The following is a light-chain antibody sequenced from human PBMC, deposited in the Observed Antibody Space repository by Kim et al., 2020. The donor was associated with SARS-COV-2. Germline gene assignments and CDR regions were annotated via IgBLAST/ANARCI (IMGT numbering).Light chain of an antibody. CDR2: WSS. V-gene: IGKV4-1*01. CDR1: LSVLNKSNKKNY. J-gene: IGKJ2*01. Sequence: DIAMTQSPDSLAVSLGERATIHCKSSLSVLNKSNKKNYVAWYQQKPGQPPKLLIYWSSTRESGVPDRLSGSGSATDFSLTINNLQVEDVAVYYCQQYFSSPFTFGQGTKLEI. CDR3: QQYFSSPFT.